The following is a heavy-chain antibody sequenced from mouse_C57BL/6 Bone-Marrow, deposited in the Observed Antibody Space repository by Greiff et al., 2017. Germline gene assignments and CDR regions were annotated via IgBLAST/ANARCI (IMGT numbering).Heavy chain of an antibody. Sequence: EVKLLQSGPELVKPGASVKIPCKASGFTFTDYNMDWVQQSHGKSLEWIGDINPNNGGTFYNQKFKGKATLTVDKSSSTAYMELRSLTSEDTAVYYCALDFGDAMDYWGQGTSVTVSS. CDR1: GFTFTDYN. CDR3: ALDFGDAMDY. D-gene: IGHD2-4*01. V-gene: IGHV1-18*01. J-gene: IGHJ4*01. CDR2: INPNNGGT.